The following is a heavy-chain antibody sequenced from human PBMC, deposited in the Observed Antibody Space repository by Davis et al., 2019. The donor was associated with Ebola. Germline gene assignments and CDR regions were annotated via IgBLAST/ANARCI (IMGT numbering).Heavy chain of an antibody. CDR1: GFTLNDYG. J-gene: IGHJ4*02. V-gene: IGHV3-30*03. D-gene: IGHD1/OR15-1a*01. CDR2: TSYDGSNK. CDR3: ATRGTK. Sequence: PGGSLRLSCPASGFTLNDYGMNWVRQAPGKGLEWVALTSYDGSNKDYADSVKGRFTISRDISRNTMYLQMNSLRAEDTAVYYCATRGTKWGQGTLVTVSS.